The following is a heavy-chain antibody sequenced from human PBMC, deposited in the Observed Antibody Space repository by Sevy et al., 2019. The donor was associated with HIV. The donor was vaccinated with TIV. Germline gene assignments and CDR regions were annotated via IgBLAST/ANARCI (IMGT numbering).Heavy chain of an antibody. CDR1: GFTFSSYG. CDR3: ASPYYYGSGSYFLDAFDI. J-gene: IGHJ3*02. CDR2: IRYDGSNK. D-gene: IGHD3-10*01. V-gene: IGHV3-30*02. Sequence: GGSLRLSCAASGFTFSSYGMHWVRQAPGKGLEWVAFIRYDGSNKYYADSVKGRFTISRDNSENTLYLQMNSLRAEDTAVYYCASPYYYGSGSYFLDAFDIWGQGTMVTVSS.